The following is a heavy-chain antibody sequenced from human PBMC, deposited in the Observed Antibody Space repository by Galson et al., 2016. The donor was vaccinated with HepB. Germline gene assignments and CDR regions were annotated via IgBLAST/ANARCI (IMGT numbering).Heavy chain of an antibody. CDR3: ARDLGERTPGNWFDP. D-gene: IGHD1-1*01. CDR2: ISSGSGSTI. Sequence: SLRLSCAASGFTLSDYYMSWIRQAPGKGQEWISYISSGSGSTIYYADPVKGRFNISWDTAQNSLYLQMNSLRAADTAEYYCARDLGERTPGNWFDPWGQGTLVTVSS. V-gene: IGHV3-11*01. CDR1: GFTLSDYY. J-gene: IGHJ5*02.